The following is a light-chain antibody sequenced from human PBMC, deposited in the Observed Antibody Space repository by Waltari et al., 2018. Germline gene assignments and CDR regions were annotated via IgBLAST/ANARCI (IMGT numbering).Light chain of an antibody. CDR3: QPYGRLPAT. V-gene: IGKV3-20*01. J-gene: IGKJ1*01. CDR1: KSVSRTV. Sequence: IVLTQSPGTLSLSPGERATLPCRASKSVSRTVAWYQQKPGQAPRLLIYGASTRATGIPERFSVSASGTDFSINISRLEPEDFAVYDCQPYGRLPATFGQGTKVEIK. CDR2: GAS.